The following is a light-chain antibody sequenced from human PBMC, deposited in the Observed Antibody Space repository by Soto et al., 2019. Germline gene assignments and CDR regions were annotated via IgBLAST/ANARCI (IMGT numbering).Light chain of an antibody. CDR2: KVS. V-gene: IGKV2-30*01. Sequence: DVVMTQSPLSLPVPLGQPASISCRSSQGLENTDGNTYLNWFLQRPGQSPRRLIYKVSSRDSGVXDXXSGSGSGTDFTLKISRVEAEDVGVYYCMQGTEWPYTFGQGTKLEIK. CDR3: MQGTEWPYT. J-gene: IGKJ2*01. CDR1: QGLENTDGNTY.